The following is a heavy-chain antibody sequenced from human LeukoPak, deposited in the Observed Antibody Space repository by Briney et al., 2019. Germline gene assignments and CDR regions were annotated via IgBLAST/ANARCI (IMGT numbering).Heavy chain of an antibody. Sequence: ASVKVSCKASGGTFSSYAISWVRQAPGQGLEWMGGIIPIFGTANYAQKFQGRVTITADESTSTAYMELSSLRSEDTAVYYCARGAYDSSGYSFYYYYYMDVWGKGTTVTISS. CDR2: IIPIFGTA. D-gene: IGHD3-22*01. CDR1: GGTFSSYA. V-gene: IGHV1-69*13. CDR3: ARGAYDSSGYSFYYYYYMDV. J-gene: IGHJ6*03.